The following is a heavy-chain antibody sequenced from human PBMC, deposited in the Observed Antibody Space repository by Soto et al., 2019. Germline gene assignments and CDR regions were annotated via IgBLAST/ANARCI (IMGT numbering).Heavy chain of an antibody. CDR1: GYTLTELS. D-gene: IGHD2-2*03. Sequence: ASVKVSCKVSGYTLTELSMHWVRQAPGKGLEWMGGFDPEDGETIYAQKFQGRVTMTEDTSTDTAYMELNSLRAEDTAVYYCARERGYCSSTSCSNWFDPWGQGTLVTVSS. V-gene: IGHV1-24*01. J-gene: IGHJ5*02. CDR2: FDPEDGET. CDR3: ARERGYCSSTSCSNWFDP.